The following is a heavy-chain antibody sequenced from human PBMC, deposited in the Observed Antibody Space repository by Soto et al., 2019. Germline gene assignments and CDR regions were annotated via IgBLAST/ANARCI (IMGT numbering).Heavy chain of an antibody. CDR3: SRVDPGETSPFDH. D-gene: IGHD3-10*01. CDR2: INPFDGSR. Sequence: QVELVQSGAEVKKPGASVKVSCKASGYIFTSYYLHWVRQAPGQGLEWMGWINPFDGSRMFAQSFQGRVTFTRDTSTSTVYMELSCLRSDDTAVYYCSRVDPGETSPFDHWGQGTLVTVSS. V-gene: IGHV1-46*03. CDR1: GYIFTSYY. J-gene: IGHJ4*02.